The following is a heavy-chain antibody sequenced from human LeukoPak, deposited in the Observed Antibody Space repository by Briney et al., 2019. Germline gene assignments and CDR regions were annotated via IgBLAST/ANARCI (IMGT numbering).Heavy chain of an antibody. CDR2: ISYDGSNK. CDR1: GFTFSSYA. J-gene: IGHJ5*02. Sequence: GRSLRLSCAASGFTFSSYAMHWVRQAPGKGLEWVAVISYDGSNKYYADPVKGRFTISRDNSKNTLYLQMNSLRAEDTAVYYCARDGYYYAEEFDPWGQGTLVTVSS. V-gene: IGHV3-30*04. CDR3: ARDGYYYAEEFDP. D-gene: IGHD3-10*01.